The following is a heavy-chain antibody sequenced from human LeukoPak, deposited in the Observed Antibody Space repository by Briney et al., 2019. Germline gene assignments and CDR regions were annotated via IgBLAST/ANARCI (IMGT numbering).Heavy chain of an antibody. V-gene: IGHV3-30*18. D-gene: IGHD3-22*01. J-gene: IGHJ4*02. Sequence: GGSLRLSCAASGFTFSSYGMHWVRQAPGKGLEWVAVISYDGSNKYYADSVKGRFTISRDDSKNTLYLQMNSLRAEDTAVYYCAKAPYYYDSSGHFDYWGQGTLVTVSS. CDR1: GFTFSSYG. CDR3: AKAPYYYDSSGHFDY. CDR2: ISYDGSNK.